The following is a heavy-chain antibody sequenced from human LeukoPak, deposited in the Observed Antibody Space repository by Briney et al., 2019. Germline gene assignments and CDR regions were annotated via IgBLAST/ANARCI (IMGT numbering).Heavy chain of an antibody. D-gene: IGHD2-2*01. CDR3: ASYGDAYCSSTSCHGVFDY. V-gene: IGHV3-7*01. CDR2: IKQDGSEK. CDR1: GFTFSSYW. J-gene: IGHJ4*02. Sequence: GGSLRLSCAASGFTFSSYWMSWVRQAPGKGLEWVANIKQDGSEKYYVDSVKGRFTISRDNAKNSLYLQMNSLRAEDTAVYYCASYGDAYCSSTSCHGVFDYWGQGTLVTVSS.